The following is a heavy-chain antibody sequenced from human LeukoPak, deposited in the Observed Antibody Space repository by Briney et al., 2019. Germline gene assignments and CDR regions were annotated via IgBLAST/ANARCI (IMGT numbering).Heavy chain of an antibody. J-gene: IGHJ4*02. CDR1: GYTFTSCY. CDR3: ARERYCSSTSCSTFDY. V-gene: IGHV1-46*01. Sequence: ASVKVSCKASGYTFTSCYMHWVRQAPGQGLEWMGIINPSGGSTSYAQKFQGRVTMTRDMSTSTVYMELSSLRSEDTAVYYCARERYCSSTSCSTFDYWGQGTLVTVSS. CDR2: INPSGGST. D-gene: IGHD2-2*01.